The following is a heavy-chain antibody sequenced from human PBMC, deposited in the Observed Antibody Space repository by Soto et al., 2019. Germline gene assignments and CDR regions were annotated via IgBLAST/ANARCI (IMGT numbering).Heavy chain of an antibody. CDR3: VRDGTKTLRDWFDT. J-gene: IGHJ5*02. V-gene: IGHV4-4*07. CDR1: AASISGYY. Sequence: SETLSLTCTVSAASISGYYWSWIRKSAGKGLEWIGRIYATGTTDYNPSLKSRVMMSVDTSKKQFSLKLRSVTAADTAVYYCVRDGTKTLRDWFDTWGQGISVTVSS. CDR2: IYATGTT. D-gene: IGHD1-1*01.